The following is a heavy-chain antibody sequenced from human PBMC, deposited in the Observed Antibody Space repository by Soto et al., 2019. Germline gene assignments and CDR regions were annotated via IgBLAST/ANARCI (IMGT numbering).Heavy chain of an antibody. CDR1: GYTFSNYG. J-gene: IGHJ4*02. V-gene: IGHV1-18*01. CDR2: ISLYSDGT. D-gene: IGHD3-22*01. CDR3: ARGGSGYTWFNEF. Sequence: QVQLVQSGGEVKRPGASVKVSCKTSGYTFSNYGITWVRQAPGQPLEWLGWISLYSDGTNYAQKFQGRVSMTTDTSTTTAYMELRSLRSDDTAVYYCARGGSGYTWFNEFWGQGTLVTVSS.